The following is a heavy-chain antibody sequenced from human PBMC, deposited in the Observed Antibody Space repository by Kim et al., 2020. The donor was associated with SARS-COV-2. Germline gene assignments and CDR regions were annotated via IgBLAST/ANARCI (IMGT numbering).Heavy chain of an antibody. J-gene: IGHJ4*02. V-gene: IGHV3-23*01. CDR2: IDGSDGTT. Sequence: GGSLRLSCTTSGFTFFGHAMSWVRQAPGKGLEWVSSIDGSDGTTYYVDSVKGRFSISRDDSRNTLYLQMSALRADDTADYYCVKGGWGWIWDYWGQGTLVTVAS. D-gene: IGHD2-2*03. CDR1: GFTFFGHA. CDR3: VKGGWGWIWDY.